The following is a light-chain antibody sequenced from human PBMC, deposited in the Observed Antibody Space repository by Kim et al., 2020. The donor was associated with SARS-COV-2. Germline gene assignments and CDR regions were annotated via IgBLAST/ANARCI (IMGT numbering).Light chain of an antibody. CDR1: SDDVGGYNY. J-gene: IGLJ2*01. CDR3: SSYTNSNTLI. CDR2: DIN. Sequence: GQSITISGTGTSDDVGGYNYVAWYQQHTDKAPKVIIYDINNRPSGVSNRFSGSKSGHTASLTISGLQAEDEAEYYCSSYTNSNTLIFGGGTQLTVL. V-gene: IGLV2-14*03.